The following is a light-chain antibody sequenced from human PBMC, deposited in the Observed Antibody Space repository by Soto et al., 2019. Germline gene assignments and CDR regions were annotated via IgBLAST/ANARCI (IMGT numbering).Light chain of an antibody. Sequence: AIRMTQSPSSFSASTGDRVTITCRASQGISSYLAWYQQKPGQAPKLLIYAASTLQSGVPSRFSGSGSGTDFTLTISSLQSEDFATYYCQQYYSYPVTFGQGTRLEIK. CDR2: AAS. CDR1: QGISSY. V-gene: IGKV1-8*01. CDR3: QQYYSYPVT. J-gene: IGKJ5*01.